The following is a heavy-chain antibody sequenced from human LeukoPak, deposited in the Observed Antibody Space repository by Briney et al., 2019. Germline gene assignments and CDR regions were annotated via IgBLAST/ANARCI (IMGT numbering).Heavy chain of an antibody. CDR2: IIPIFGTA. CDR3: ARARIMGATSPFDY. D-gene: IGHD1-26*01. Sequence: VKVSCKASGGTFSSYAISWVRPAPGQGLEWMGGIIPIFGTANYAQKFQGRVTITTDESTSTAYMELSSLRSEETAVYYCARARIMGATSPFDYWGQGTLVTVSS. CDR1: GGTFSSYA. J-gene: IGHJ4*02. V-gene: IGHV1-69*13.